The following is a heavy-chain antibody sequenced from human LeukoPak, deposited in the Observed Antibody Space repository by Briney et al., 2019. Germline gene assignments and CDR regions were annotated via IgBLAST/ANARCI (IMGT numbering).Heavy chain of an antibody. CDR3: ARANPLYCSSTTCLFDF. Sequence: ASVKVSCKASGYTFTGYYMHWVRQAPGQGFEWMGCINPNSCDTNYAQKFQGRVTMTRDTSISTAHMELSRLRSDDTAVYYCARANPLYCSSTTCLFDFWGQGILVTVSS. D-gene: IGHD2-2*01. CDR1: GYTFTGYY. V-gene: IGHV1-2*02. J-gene: IGHJ4*02. CDR2: INPNSCDT.